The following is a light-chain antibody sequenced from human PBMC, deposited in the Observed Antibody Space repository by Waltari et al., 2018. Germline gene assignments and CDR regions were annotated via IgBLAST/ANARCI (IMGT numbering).Light chain of an antibody. CDR1: QSIARN. Sequence: EVLMTQSPATLSVSPGERATLSCRASQSIARNLAWNQQKPGQAPRLLIYGASTRATGGPDRFSGSGSGTEFTLTISSLQSEDFAVYYCQQYNNWRTFGQGTKVEIK. CDR3: QQYNNWRT. CDR2: GAS. V-gene: IGKV3-15*01. J-gene: IGKJ2*01.